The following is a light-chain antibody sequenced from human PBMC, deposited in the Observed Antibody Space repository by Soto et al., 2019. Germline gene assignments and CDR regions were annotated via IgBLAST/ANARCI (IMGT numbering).Light chain of an antibody. CDR1: QSVSRN. V-gene: IGKV3-15*01. J-gene: IGKJ2*01. CDR3: QQYNHWRLYT. CDR2: DAS. Sequence: EVVMTQSPATLSVSPGERATLSCRASQSVSRNLAWYQQRPGRAPRLLIYDASTRATNIPTRFSGSGSGTEFTLTISSILSEDFAVYYWQQYNHWRLYTFGQGTKLEIK.